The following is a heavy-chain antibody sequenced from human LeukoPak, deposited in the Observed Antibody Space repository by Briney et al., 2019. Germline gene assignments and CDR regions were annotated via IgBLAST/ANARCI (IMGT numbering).Heavy chain of an antibody. V-gene: IGHV3-53*01. D-gene: IGHD5-24*01. CDR3: ARDSEGDGYNFDT. Sequence: GGSLRLSCAASGFTFSSYSMNWVRQAPGKELEWVSITYFGGTTYYADSVKGRFTISRDNSKNTLYLQMNSLRADDTAVYYCARDSEGDGYNFDTWGRGTLVTVSS. J-gene: IGHJ5*02. CDR1: GFTFSSYS. CDR2: TYFGGTT.